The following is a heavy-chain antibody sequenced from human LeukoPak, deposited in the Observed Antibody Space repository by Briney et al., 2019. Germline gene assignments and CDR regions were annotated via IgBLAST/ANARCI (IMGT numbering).Heavy chain of an antibody. CDR2: ISGSGGST. CDR3: AKDVPLRYFDWSPVFDY. J-gene: IGHJ4*02. V-gene: IGHV3-23*01. CDR1: GFTFSSYA. D-gene: IGHD3-9*01. Sequence: GGSLRPSCAASGFTFSSYAMSWVRQAPGKGLEWVSAISGSGGSTYYADSVKGRFTISRDNSKNTLYLQMNSLRAEDTAVYYCAKDVPLRYFDWSPVFDYWGQGTLVTVSS.